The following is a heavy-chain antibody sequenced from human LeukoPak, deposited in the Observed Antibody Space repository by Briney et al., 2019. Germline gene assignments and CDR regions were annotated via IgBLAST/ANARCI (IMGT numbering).Heavy chain of an antibody. D-gene: IGHD2-2*01. CDR2: IRYDGSNK. Sequence: GSLRLSCAASGFTFSSYGMHWVRQAPGKGLEWVAFIRYDGSNKYYADSVKGRFTISRDNSKNTLYLQMNSLRAEDTAVYYCAKDESPYLPAARQNWFDPWGQGTLVTVSS. CDR1: GFTFSSYG. V-gene: IGHV3-30*02. J-gene: IGHJ5*02. CDR3: AKDESPYLPAARQNWFDP.